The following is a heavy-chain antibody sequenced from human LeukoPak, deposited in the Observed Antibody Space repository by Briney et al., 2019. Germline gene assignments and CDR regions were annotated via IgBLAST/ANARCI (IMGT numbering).Heavy chain of an antibody. CDR3: ARDSHRKNGVLVDY. D-gene: IGHD4-17*01. CDR1: GFTFSSYS. Sequence: GGSLRLSCAASGFTFSSYSMNWVRQAPGKGLEWVPSISSSSSYIYYADSVKGRFTISRDNAKNSLYLQMNSLRAEDTAVYYCARDSHRKNGVLVDYWGQGTLVTVSS. J-gene: IGHJ4*02. CDR2: ISSSSSYI. V-gene: IGHV3-21*01.